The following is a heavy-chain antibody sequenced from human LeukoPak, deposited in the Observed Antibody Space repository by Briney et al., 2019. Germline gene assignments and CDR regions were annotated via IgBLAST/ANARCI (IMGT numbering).Heavy chain of an antibody. V-gene: IGHV4-4*07. CDR1: GGSISSHY. J-gene: IGHJ3*02. Sequence: SETLSLTCTVSGGSISSHYWSWIRQPAGKGLEWIGRIYTSGSTNYNPSLRSRVTILLDTSKNQFSLNLNSVTAADTAVYYCARVDIPMAGHAFDIWGQGTMVTVSS. CDR3: ARVDIPMAGHAFDI. CDR2: IYTSGST. D-gene: IGHD5-18*01.